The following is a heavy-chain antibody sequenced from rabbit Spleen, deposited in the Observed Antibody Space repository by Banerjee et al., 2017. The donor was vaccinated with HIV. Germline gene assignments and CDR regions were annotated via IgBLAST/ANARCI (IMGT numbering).Heavy chain of an antibody. V-gene: IGHV1S7*01. CDR1: GFTLSSYY. Sequence: QLEESAGGLVQPGGSLKLSCKASGFTLSSYYMNWVRQAPGKGLEWIGYIDPVFGITYYANWVNGRFSISRENAQNTVLLQMTSLTAADTATYFCARNFDLWGPGTLVTVS. CDR3: ARNFDL. CDR2: IDPVFGIT. J-gene: IGHJ4*01.